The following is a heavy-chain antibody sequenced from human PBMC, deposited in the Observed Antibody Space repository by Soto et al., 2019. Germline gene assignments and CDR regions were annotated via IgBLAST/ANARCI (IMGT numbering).Heavy chain of an antibody. CDR3: AKDLITMVRGVIIPYLDY. V-gene: IGHV3-30*18. CDR2: ISYDGSNK. CDR1: GFTFSSYG. Sequence: GGSLRLSCAASGFTFSSYGMHWVRQAPGKGLEWVAVISYDGSNKYYADSVKGRFTISRDNSKNTLYLQMNSLRAEDTAVYYCAKDLITMVRGVIIPYLDYWGQGT. D-gene: IGHD3-10*01. J-gene: IGHJ4*02.